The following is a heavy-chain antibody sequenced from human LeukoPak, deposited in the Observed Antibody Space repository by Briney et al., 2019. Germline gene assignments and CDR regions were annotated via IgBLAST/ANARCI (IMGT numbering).Heavy chain of an antibody. J-gene: IGHJ3*02. V-gene: IGHV3-7*05. CDR1: EFIFSKYW. CDR3: ARTSVNSLWDDAFDI. D-gene: IGHD4-17*01. Sequence: AGGSLRLSCEASEFIFSKYWMSWVRQAAEKGLEWVARINQDGTEKYSVDSVKGRFTISRDNAKNSLYLQINNVKAEDTAVYYCARTSVNSLWDDAFDIWGQGTMVTVSS. CDR2: INQDGTEK.